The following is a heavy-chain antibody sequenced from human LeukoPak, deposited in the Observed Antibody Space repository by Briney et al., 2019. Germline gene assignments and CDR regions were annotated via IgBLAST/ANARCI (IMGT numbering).Heavy chain of an antibody. D-gene: IGHD3-10*01. J-gene: IGHJ5*02. CDR2: IYYSGST. CDR1: GGSIGSSSYY. CDR3: ARARNLWFGELTLWFDP. V-gene: IGHV4-39*07. Sequence: SETLSLTCTVSGGSIGSSSYYWGWIRQPPGKGLEWIGSIYYSGSTYYNPSLKSRVTISVDTSKNQFSLKLSSVTAADTAVYYCARARNLWFGELTLWFDPWGQGTLVTVSS.